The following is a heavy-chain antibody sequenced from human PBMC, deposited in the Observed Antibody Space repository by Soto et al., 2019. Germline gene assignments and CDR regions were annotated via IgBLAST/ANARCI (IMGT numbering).Heavy chain of an antibody. V-gene: IGHV3-23*01. J-gene: IGHJ4*02. CDR3: AKAGHMGVEYSSSSGDPYYFDY. D-gene: IGHD6-6*01. Sequence: GGSLRLSCAASGFTFSSYAMSWVRQAPGKGLEWVSAISGSGGSTYYADSVKGRFTISRDNSKNTRYLQMNSLRAEDTAVYYCAKAGHMGVEYSSSSGDPYYFDYWGQGTLVTVSS. CDR2: ISGSGGST. CDR1: GFTFSSYA.